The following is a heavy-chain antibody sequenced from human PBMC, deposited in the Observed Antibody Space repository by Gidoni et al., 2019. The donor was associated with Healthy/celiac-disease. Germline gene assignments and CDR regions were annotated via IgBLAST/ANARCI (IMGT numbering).Heavy chain of an antibody. J-gene: IGHJ6*02. CDR2: ISSSSSTI. CDR1: GFTFSSYS. CDR3: ARDRGRNYYGSGSYYKSSYYYYGMDV. V-gene: IGHV3-48*02. Sequence: EVQLVESGGGLVQPGGSLRLSCAASGFTFSSYSMNWVRQAPGKGLEWVSYISSSSSTIYYADAVKGRFTISRDNAKNSLYLQMNSLRDEDTAVYYCARDRGRNYYGSGSYYKSSYYYYGMDVWGQGTTVTVSS. D-gene: IGHD3-10*01.